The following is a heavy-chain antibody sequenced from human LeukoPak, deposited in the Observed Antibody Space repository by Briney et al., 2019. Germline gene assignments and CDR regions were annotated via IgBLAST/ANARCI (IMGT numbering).Heavy chain of an antibody. D-gene: IGHD1-26*01. CDR2: ISGSSSYI. CDR3: ARDLLGWELHYFDY. J-gene: IGHJ4*02. Sequence: GGSLRLSCAASGFTFSTYNMNWVRLAPGKGLEWVSSISGSSSYIYYADSVKGRFSISRDNAKNSLYLQMNSLRAEDTAVYYCARDLLGWELHYFDYWGQGTLVTVSS. CDR1: GFTFSTYN. V-gene: IGHV3-21*01.